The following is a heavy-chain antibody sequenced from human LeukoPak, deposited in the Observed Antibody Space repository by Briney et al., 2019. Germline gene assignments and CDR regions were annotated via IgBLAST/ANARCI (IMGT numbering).Heavy chain of an antibody. J-gene: IGHJ5*02. D-gene: IGHD6-13*01. CDR2: INPNSGGT. V-gene: IGHV1-2*04. Sequence: ASVKVSCKASGYTFTGYYMHWVRRAPGQGLEWMGWINPNSGGTNYAQKFQGWVTMTRDTSISTAYMELSRLRSDDTAVYYCARAEGSSSWYQNWFDPWGQGTLVTVSS. CDR1: GYTFTGYY. CDR3: ARAEGSSSWYQNWFDP.